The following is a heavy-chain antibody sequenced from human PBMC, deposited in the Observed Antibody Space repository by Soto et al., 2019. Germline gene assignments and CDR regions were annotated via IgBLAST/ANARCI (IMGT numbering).Heavy chain of an antibody. CDR2: INPSGGST. Sequence: QVQLVQSGAEVKKPGASVKVSCKASGYTFTSYYMHWVRQAPGQGLEWMGIINPSGGSTSYAQKFQGRVTMTRDTSTSTVYMALSSLRSEDTSVYYCARDRLNGDENWYFDLWGRGTLVTVSS. D-gene: IGHD4-17*01. V-gene: IGHV1-46*01. CDR3: ARDRLNGDENWYFDL. J-gene: IGHJ2*01. CDR1: GYTFTSYY.